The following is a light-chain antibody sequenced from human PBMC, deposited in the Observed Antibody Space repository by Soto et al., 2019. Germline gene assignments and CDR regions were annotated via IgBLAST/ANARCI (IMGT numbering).Light chain of an antibody. CDR2: RNN. Sequence: QAVVTQPPSASGTPGQRVTISCSGSSSNIGANSVAWYQQLPGTAPKLLIYRNNQRPSGVPDRFSGSKSGTSASLAISGLRSEDEADYYCAVWDDSLSGRLFGTGTKVTVL. J-gene: IGLJ1*01. CDR1: SSNIGANS. V-gene: IGLV1-47*01. CDR3: AVWDDSLSGRL.